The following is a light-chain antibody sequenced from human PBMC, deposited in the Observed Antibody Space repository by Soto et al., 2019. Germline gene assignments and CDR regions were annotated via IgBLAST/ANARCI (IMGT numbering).Light chain of an antibody. Sequence: DIQLTQSPSSLSASVGDRVTVTCRASQSISTYLNWYQQKAGEAPKLLINAASSMQSGVPSRFSGSGSGTDFTLTISSLQPKDSATYFCQQSYSVPYTFGQGTKVEI. CDR1: QSISTY. CDR2: AAS. V-gene: IGKV1-39*01. J-gene: IGKJ2*01. CDR3: QQSYSVPYT.